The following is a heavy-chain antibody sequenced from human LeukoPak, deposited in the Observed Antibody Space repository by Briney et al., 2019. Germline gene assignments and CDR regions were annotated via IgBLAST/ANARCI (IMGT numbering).Heavy chain of an antibody. CDR1: GYIFTSYY. Sequence: ASVKVSCKASGYIFTSYYMHWVRQAPGQGLEWMGIINPSGGSTSYAQKFQGRVTMTRDTSTSTVYMELSSVTAADTAVYYCARGRVPGAWGQGTLVTVSS. D-gene: IGHD6-19*01. CDR2: INPSGGST. J-gene: IGHJ4*02. V-gene: IGHV1-46*01. CDR3: ARGRVPGA.